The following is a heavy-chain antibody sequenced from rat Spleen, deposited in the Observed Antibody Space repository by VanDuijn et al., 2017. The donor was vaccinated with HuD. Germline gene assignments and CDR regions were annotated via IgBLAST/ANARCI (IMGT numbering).Heavy chain of an antibody. CDR3: TTGPPSPSYPRDY. D-gene: IGHD1-7*01. Sequence: EVQLVESGGGLVQPGRSMKLSCAASGFTFSAYGLAWVLQAPKKGLEWVATIIYDGSSTYYRESVKGRFIIARENAKSSLFLQMDSLRYEDTDTYYCTTGPPSPSYPRDYWGQGVMVTVSA. V-gene: IGHV5-7*01. CDR2: IIYDGSST. CDR1: GFTFSAYG. J-gene: IGHJ2*01.